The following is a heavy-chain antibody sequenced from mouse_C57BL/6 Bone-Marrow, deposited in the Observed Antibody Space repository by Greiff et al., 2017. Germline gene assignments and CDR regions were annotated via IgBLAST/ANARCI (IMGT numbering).Heavy chain of an antibody. D-gene: IGHD1-1*01. CDR1: GYTFTSYG. CDR3: ARNPLYYYGSSYYAMDY. V-gene: IGHV1-81*01. CDR2: IYPRSGNT. Sequence: VQLQQSGAELARPGASVKLSCKASGYTFTSYGISWVKQITGQGLEWIGEIYPRSGNTYYNEKFKGKATLTADKSSSTAYMELRSLTSEDSAVYFCARNPLYYYGSSYYAMDYWGQGTSVTVSS. J-gene: IGHJ4*01.